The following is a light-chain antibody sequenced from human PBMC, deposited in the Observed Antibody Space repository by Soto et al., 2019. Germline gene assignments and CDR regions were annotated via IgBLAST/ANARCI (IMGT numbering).Light chain of an antibody. CDR3: QQDDNYPLT. CDR2: DAS. V-gene: IGKV1-5*01. J-gene: IGKJ4*01. CDR1: QRVRSC. Sequence: DIQMTQSPSSLSASVGDRVTITCRASQRVRSCLACYQQKPGTAPKLLIFDASRLESGVPSRFSGSASGTEFTLTISSLQPDDFATYYCQQDDNYPLTFGGGTKVDI.